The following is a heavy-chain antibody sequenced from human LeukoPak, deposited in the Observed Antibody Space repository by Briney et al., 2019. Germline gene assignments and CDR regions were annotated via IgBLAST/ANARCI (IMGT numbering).Heavy chain of an antibody. CDR1: GGSISSGGYY. Sequence: SETLSLTCTVSGGSISSGGYYWSWIRQPPGKGLEWIGYIYHSGSTYYNPSLKSRVTISVDRFKNQFSLKLSSVTAADTAVYYCAREYSYDSSDSNWFDPWGQGTLVTVSS. D-gene: IGHD3-22*01. V-gene: IGHV4-30-2*01. CDR2: IYHSGST. CDR3: AREYSYDSSDSNWFDP. J-gene: IGHJ5*02.